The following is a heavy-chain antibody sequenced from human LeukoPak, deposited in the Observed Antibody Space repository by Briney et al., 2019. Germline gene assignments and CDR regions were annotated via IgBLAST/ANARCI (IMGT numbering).Heavy chain of an antibody. D-gene: IGHD6-25*01. CDR1: GGSISSGSYY. CDR3: ARVVKPGIAAG. CDR2: IYHSGST. V-gene: IGHV4-30-2*01. Sequence: SQTLSLTCTVSGGSISSGSYYWSWIRQPPGKGLEWIGYIYHSGSTYYNPSLKSRVTISVDRSKNQFSLKLSSVTAADTAVYYCARVVKPGIAAGWGQGTLVTVSS. J-gene: IGHJ4*02.